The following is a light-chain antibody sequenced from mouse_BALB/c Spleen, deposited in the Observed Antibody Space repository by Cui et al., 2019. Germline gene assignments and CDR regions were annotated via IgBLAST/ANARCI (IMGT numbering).Light chain of an antibody. Sequence: DIVMTLSQKSMSTSVGARDSVTCKGSQSVGTNVAWYQQKPEQSPKALFSSASFRYSGVPDRFAGSGSATDFTLTISDVQSEDLAEYFCQQYNSYPTFGGGTKLEIK. CDR2: SAS. CDR3: QQYNSYPT. J-gene: IGKJ2*01. V-gene: IGKV6-15*01. CDR1: QSVGTN.